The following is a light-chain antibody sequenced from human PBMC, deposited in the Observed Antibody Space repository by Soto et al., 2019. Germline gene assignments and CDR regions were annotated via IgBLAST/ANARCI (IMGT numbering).Light chain of an antibody. CDR2: DVS. V-gene: IGLV2-11*01. J-gene: IGLJ1*01. CDR1: SSDVGGYNY. Sequence: QSVLTQPRSVSGSPGQSVTISCTGTSSDVGGYNYVSWYQQHPGKAPKLMIYDVSKRPSGVPDRFSGSKSGNTASLTISGLQAEDEADYYCCSYAGSYTFDVFGTGTKVNVL. CDR3: CSYAGSYTFDV.